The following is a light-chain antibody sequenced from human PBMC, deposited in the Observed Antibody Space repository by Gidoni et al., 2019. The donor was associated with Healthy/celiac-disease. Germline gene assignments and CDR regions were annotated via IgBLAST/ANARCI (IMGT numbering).Light chain of an antibody. CDR1: SSNIGAGYD. V-gene: IGLV1-40*01. J-gene: IGLJ3*02. Sequence: QSVLTQPPSVSGAPGQRVTISCTGSSSNIGAGYDVHWYQQLPGTAPNLLIYGNSNRPSGVPDRFSGSKSDTSASLAITGLQAEDEADYYCQSYDSSLSGWVFGGGTKLTVL. CDR2: GNS. CDR3: QSYDSSLSGWV.